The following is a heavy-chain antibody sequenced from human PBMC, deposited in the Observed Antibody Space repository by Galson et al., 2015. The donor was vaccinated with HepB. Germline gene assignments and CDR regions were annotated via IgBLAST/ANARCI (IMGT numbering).Heavy chain of an antibody. Sequence: SVKVSCKASGYALTGYYMHWVRQAPGQGLEWMGRINGNTGDTKYGQQFQGRVTLTRDTSISTAYMELNSLRSDDTAIYYCATQYCGGDCGAFHLWGQGTMVTVSS. CDR1: GYALTGYY. CDR3: ATQYCGGDCGAFHL. V-gene: IGHV1-2*06. CDR2: INGNTGDT. J-gene: IGHJ3*01. D-gene: IGHD2-21*01.